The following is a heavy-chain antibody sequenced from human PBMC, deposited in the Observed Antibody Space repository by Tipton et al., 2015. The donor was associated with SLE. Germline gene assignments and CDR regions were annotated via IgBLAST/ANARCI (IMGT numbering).Heavy chain of an antibody. CDR2: IYHSGST. Sequence: TLSLTCAVYGGSFSGYSWNWIRQPPGKGLEWIGEIYHSGSTNYNPSLKSRVTISVDKSKNQFSLKLSSVTAADTAVYYCATSGSNDYWGQGTLVTVSS. J-gene: IGHJ4*02. CDR1: GGSFSGYS. V-gene: IGHV4-34*01. D-gene: IGHD1-26*01. CDR3: ATSGSNDY.